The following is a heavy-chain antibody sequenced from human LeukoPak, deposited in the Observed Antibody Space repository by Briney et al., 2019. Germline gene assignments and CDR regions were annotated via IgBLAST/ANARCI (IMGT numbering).Heavy chain of an antibody. CDR2: IYSGGST. CDR1: GFTVSSNY. D-gene: IGHD2-21*01. J-gene: IGHJ1*01. V-gene: IGHV3-53*01. CDR3: ARDGGVVSTWYWFFQH. Sequence: PGGSLRLSCAASGFTVSSNYMSWVRQAPGKGLEWVSVIYSGGSTYYADSVKGRFTTSRDSSKNTVYLQMNSLRADDTAVYYCARDGGVVSTWYWFFQHWGQGTLVTVSS.